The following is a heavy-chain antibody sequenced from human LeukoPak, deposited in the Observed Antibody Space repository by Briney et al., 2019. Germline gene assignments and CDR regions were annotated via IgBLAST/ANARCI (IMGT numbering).Heavy chain of an antibody. J-gene: IGHJ4*02. Sequence: PGGSLRLSCASSGFTFSRYEMNWVRQAPGKGLEWVSYISSIGSTIYYADSVKGRFTISRDNAESSLSLQMSSLRAEDTAVYYCARVVTAIRYLDYWGQGTLVTVSS. CDR2: ISSIGSTI. V-gene: IGHV3-48*03. CDR3: ARVVTAIRYLDY. D-gene: IGHD2-21*02. CDR1: GFTFSRYE.